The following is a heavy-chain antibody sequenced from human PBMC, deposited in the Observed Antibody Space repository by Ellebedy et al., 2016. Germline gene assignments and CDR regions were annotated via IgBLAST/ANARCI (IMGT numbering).Heavy chain of an antibody. CDR1: GGSISAYY. CDR2: IHYSGTT. CDR3: ARGSRRDGYLVGFDY. V-gene: IGHV4-59*01. D-gene: IGHD5-24*01. J-gene: IGHJ4*02. Sequence: SETLSLXXTVSGGSISAYYWSWIRQPPGNGLEWIGNIHYSGTTNYNPSLKSRVTISVDTSRNQFSLKVTSVTAADSAVYYCARGSRRDGYLVGFDYWGQGILVIVSS.